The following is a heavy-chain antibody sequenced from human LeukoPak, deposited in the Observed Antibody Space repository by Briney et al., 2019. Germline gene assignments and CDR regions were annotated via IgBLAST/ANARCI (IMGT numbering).Heavy chain of an antibody. CDR3: GKDSHVGVNWFDP. CDR2: ISGSGGRT. CDR1: GFTFSSYA. J-gene: IGHJ5*02. D-gene: IGHD3-16*01. Sequence: GGSLRLSCAASGFTFSSYAMSWVRQAPGKGLEWVSAISGSGGRTFYADSVKGRFTISRDNSKNMVYLEMNSLRVEDTAVYFCGKDSHVGVNWFDPRGQGTLVTVSS. V-gene: IGHV3-23*01.